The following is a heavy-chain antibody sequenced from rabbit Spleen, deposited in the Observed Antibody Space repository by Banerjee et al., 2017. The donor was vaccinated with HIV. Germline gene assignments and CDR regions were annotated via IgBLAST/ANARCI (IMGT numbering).Heavy chain of an antibody. J-gene: IGHJ3*01. CDR3: AGITSVTRLDL. CDR2: IYGGGSGIT. D-gene: IGHD1-1*01. V-gene: IGHV1S40*01. Sequence: QSLEESGGDLVKPGASLTLTCTASGFTISNSAYMCWVRQAPGKGLEWIACIYGGGSGITSYATWAKGRFTISKTSSTTVTLQMTSLTAADTATYFCAGITSVTRLDLWGPGTLVTVS. CDR1: GFTISNSAY.